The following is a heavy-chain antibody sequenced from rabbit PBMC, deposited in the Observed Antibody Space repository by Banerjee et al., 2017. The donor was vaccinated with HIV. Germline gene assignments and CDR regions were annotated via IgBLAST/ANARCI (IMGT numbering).Heavy chain of an antibody. Sequence: QEQLEESGGDLVKPEGSLTLTCTASGFSFSNKYVMCWVRQAPGKGLEWIACINAANDANICYASWAKGRFTISKTSSTTVTLQMTSLTAADTATYFCARDLGGSSDLWGPGTLVTVS. CDR2: INAANDANI. J-gene: IGHJ4*01. CDR1: GFSFSNKYV. V-gene: IGHV1S45*01. D-gene: IGHD8-1*01. CDR3: ARDLGGSSDL.